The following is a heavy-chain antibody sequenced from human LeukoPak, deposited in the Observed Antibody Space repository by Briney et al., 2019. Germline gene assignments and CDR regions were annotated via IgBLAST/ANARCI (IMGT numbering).Heavy chain of an antibody. V-gene: IGHV3-23*01. CDR1: GFTFSSYA. D-gene: IGHD3-22*01. CDR2: ISGSGGST. J-gene: IGHJ4*02. Sequence: PGGSLRLSCAASGFTFSSYAMSWVRQAPGKGLERVSAISGSGGSTYYADSVKGRFTISRDNSKNTLYLQMNSLRAEDTAVYYCAKDQNPLTYYYDSSGYSKRSYFDYWGQGTLVTVSS. CDR3: AKDQNPLTYYYDSSGYSKRSYFDY.